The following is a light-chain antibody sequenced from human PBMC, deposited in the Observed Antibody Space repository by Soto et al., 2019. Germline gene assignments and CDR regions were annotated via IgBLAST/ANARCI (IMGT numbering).Light chain of an antibody. V-gene: IGLV2-14*01. J-gene: IGLJ3*02. Sequence: QSALTQPASVSGSPGQSITISCTGTSSDVGGYDYVSWYQLHPGKAPKLMVFEVSNRPSGVSYRFSGSKSGNTASLTISGLQAEDEADYYCSSYTSSATWVFGGGTKLTVL. CDR3: SSYTSSATWV. CDR2: EVS. CDR1: SSDVGGYDY.